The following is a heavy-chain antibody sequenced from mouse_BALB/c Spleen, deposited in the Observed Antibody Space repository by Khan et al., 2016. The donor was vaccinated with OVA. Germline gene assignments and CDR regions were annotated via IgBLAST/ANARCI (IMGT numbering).Heavy chain of an antibody. Sequence: EVQLVESGPGLVKPSQSLSLTCTVTGYSITSDYAWNWIRQFPGNKLEWMGYISYSGRTSYTPSLKSRISITRDTSKNQFFLQLNSVTTEDTATYYCAGGSAYWGQGTLVTVSA. CDR2: ISYSGRT. CDR3: AGGSAY. CDR1: GYSITSDYA. J-gene: IGHJ3*01. V-gene: IGHV3-2*02.